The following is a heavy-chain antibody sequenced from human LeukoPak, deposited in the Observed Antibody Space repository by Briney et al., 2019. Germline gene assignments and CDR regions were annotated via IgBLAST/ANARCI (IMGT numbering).Heavy chain of an antibody. CDR3: ARLFPYYDFWSGEGEAFDI. CDR1: GGSISSSSYY. J-gene: IGHJ3*02. D-gene: IGHD3-3*01. V-gene: IGHV4-39*01. CDR2: IYYSGST. Sequence: ASETLSLTFTVSGGSISSSSYYWGWIRQPPGKGLEWIGSIYYSGSTYYNPSLKSRVTISVDTSKNQFSLKLSSVAAADTAVYYCARLFPYYDFWSGEGEAFDIWGQGTMVTVSS.